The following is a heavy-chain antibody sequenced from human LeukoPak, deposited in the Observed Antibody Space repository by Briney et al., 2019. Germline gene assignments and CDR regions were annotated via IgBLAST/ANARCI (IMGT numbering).Heavy chain of an antibody. J-gene: IGHJ4*02. CDR2: MIHSGST. Sequence: SETLSLTCAVYGGSFSGYSWSWIRQPPGKGLEWVGEMIHSGSTNYNPSLKSRVTISVDTSKNQFSLKVSSVTAADTAVYYCARSMVLIAAAGKGFDYWGQGTLVTASS. CDR1: GGSFSGYS. V-gene: IGHV4-34*12. D-gene: IGHD6-13*01. CDR3: ARSMVLIAAAGKGFDY.